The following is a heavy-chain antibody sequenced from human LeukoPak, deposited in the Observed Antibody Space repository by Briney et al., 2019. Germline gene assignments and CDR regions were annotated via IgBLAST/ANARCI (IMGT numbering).Heavy chain of an antibody. J-gene: IGHJ6*03. CDR2: INHSGST. Sequence: PSETLSLTCAVYGGSFSGYYWSWVRQPPGKGLEWIGEINHSGSTNYNPSLKSRVTISVDTSKNQFSLKLSSVTAADTAVYYCARGPYCGGDCYSPYYYYYMDVWGKGTTVTISS. V-gene: IGHV4-34*01. CDR3: ARGPYCGGDCYSPYYYYYMDV. D-gene: IGHD2-21*02. CDR1: GGSFSGYY.